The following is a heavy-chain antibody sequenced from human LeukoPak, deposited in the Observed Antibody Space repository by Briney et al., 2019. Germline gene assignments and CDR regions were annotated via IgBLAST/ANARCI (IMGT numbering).Heavy chain of an antibody. V-gene: IGHV1-18*03. CDR3: ARVAGDYDILTGYYGY. Sequence: EASVKVSCKASGYTFTSYGISWVRQAPGQGLEWMGWISAYNGNTNYAQKLQGRVTMTTDTSTSTAYMELRSLRSDDMAAYYCARVAGDYDILTGYYGYWGQGTLVTVSS. CDR1: GYTFTSYG. D-gene: IGHD3-9*01. J-gene: IGHJ4*02. CDR2: ISAYNGNT.